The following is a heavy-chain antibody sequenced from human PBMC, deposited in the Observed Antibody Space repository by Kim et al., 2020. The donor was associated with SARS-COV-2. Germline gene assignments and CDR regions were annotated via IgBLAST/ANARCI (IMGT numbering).Heavy chain of an antibody. CDR2: INHSGST. D-gene: IGHD3-3*01. CDR1: GGSFSGYY. J-gene: IGHJ4*02. V-gene: IGHV4-34*01. CDR3: ARAFYWSGPLDY. Sequence: SETLSLTCAVYGGSFSGYYWSWIRQPPGKGLEWIGEINHSGSTNYNPSLKSRVTISVDTSKNQFSLKLSSVTAADTAVYYCARAFYWSGPLDYWGQGTLVTVSS.